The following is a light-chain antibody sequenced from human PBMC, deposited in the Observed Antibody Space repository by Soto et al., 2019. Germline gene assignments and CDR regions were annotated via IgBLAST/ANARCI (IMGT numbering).Light chain of an antibody. J-gene: IGKJ5*01. CDR3: QQYNKWPT. V-gene: IGKV3-15*01. Sequence: EIVITQSPATLSGYRGERATLSFRASQSVSINLAWYQQKPGQAPRLLIYGASTRATGIPARFSGSGSGTEFTLTISSLKSEDFAVYYCQQYNKWPTFGKGTRLEIK. CDR1: QSVSIN. CDR2: GAS.